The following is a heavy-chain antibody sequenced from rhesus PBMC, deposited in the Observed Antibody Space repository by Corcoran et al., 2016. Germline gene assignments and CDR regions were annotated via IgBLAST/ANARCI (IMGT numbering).Heavy chain of an antibody. CDR2: INHYKGNT. J-gene: IGHJ4*01. CDR3: ARVPLLQYVDWLLSYFDY. CDR1: GYTFTDSY. V-gene: IGHV1S2*01. Sequence: QMPLVQSGAEVKKPGSSVKVSCKASGYTFTDSYMPWGRRAHRQGRAWMEWINHYKGNTNYAQKFQCIVTMTTNKATSTAYMELSSLRSEDTAVYYCARVPLLQYVDWLLSYFDYWGQGVLVTVSS. D-gene: IGHD3-3*01.